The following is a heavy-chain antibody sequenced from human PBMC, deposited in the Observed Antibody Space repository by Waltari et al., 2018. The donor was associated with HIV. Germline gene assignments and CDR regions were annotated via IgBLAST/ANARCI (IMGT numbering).Heavy chain of an antibody. J-gene: IGHJ4*02. V-gene: IGHV3-30*04. CDR3: ARDGHFYDSRPLDY. Sequence: QVQLVESGGGVVQPGRSLRLSCAASGFTFSPSAMHWVRQAPGKGLGGVAIISYGGRIKYVAYSVKGRFTISRDNSKNTVYLQMNSLRGEDTAVYYCARDGHFYDSRPLDYWGQGTLVTVSS. CDR1: GFTFSPSA. CDR2: ISYGGRIK. D-gene: IGHD3-22*01.